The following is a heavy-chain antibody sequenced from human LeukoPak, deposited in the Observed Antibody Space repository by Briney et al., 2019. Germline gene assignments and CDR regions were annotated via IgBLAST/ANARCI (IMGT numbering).Heavy chain of an antibody. J-gene: IGHJ6*03. D-gene: IGHD2-21*01. V-gene: IGHV3-23*01. CDR2: IIGSGRTT. Sequence: PGGSLRLSCAASGFTFRSFAMSWVRQAPGKGLKWVSGIIGSGRTTFYADSVKGRFTISRDNSKNTLYPQMNSLRAEDTAIYYCAKKEGDTYFSWYMDVWGKGTTVTVSS. CDR1: GFTFRSFA. CDR3: AKKEGDTYFSWYMDV.